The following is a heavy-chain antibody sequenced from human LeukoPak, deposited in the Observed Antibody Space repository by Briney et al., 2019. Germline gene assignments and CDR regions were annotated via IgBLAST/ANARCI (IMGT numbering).Heavy chain of an antibody. Sequence: GGSLRLSCAASGFTFSSYWMSWVRQAPGKGLEWVANIKQDGSEKYYVDSVKGRFTISRDNAKNPLYLQMNSLRAEDTAVYYCARVGTTARRHAFDYWGQGTLVTVSS. J-gene: IGHJ4*02. CDR1: GFTFSSYW. CDR3: ARVGTTARRHAFDY. D-gene: IGHD4-17*01. CDR2: IKQDGSEK. V-gene: IGHV3-7*03.